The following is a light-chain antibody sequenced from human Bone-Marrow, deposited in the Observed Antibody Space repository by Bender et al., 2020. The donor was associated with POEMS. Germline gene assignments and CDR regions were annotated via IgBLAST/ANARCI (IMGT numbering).Light chain of an antibody. J-gene: IGLJ3*02. CDR3: AVWADSHNGAV. Sequence: QSVLTQPPSASGTPGQRVTISCSGGSSNIGAHAVNWYQHLPGTAPKLLIYSSHRRPSEVPDRFSGSRSGTSASLAIGRVKSEYETDNYCAVWADSHNGAVFSGETKLTVL. CDR1: SSNIGAHA. CDR2: SSH. V-gene: IGLV1-44*01.